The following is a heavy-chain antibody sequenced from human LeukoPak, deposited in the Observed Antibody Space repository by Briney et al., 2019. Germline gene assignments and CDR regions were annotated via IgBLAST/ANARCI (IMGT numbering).Heavy chain of an antibody. CDR3: AKVPRLQGYFDY. CDR1: GFTFSSYW. V-gene: IGHV3-74*01. CDR2: INTAASST. D-gene: IGHD4-11*01. J-gene: IGHJ4*02. Sequence: GRSLRLSCAASGFTFSSYWMHWVRQAPGKGLVWVSRINTAASSTSYADAVKGRFTISRDNAKNTLYLQMNSLRAEDTAVYYCAKVPRLQGYFDYWGQGTLVTVSS.